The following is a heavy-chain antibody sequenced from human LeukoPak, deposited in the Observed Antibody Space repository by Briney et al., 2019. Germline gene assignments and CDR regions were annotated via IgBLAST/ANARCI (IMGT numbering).Heavy chain of an antibody. D-gene: IGHD6-19*01. CDR1: GFTFSSYA. V-gene: IGHV3-23*01. CDR3: APRPDVNIAVAGPFDY. CDR2: ISGSGGST. J-gene: IGHJ4*02. Sequence: PPGGSLRLSCAASGFTFSSYAMSWVRQAPGKGLEWVSAISGSGGSTCYADSVKGRFTISRDNSKNTLYLQMNSLRAEDTAVYYCAPRPDVNIAVAGPFDYWGQGTLVTVSS.